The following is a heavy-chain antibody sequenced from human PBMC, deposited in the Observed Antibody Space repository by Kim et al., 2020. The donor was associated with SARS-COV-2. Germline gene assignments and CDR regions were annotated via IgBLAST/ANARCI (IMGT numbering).Heavy chain of an antibody. CDR3: AKRYCSSTSCYPIYWYFDL. Sequence: GRFTISRDNSKNPLYLQMNSLRAEDTAVYYCAKRYCSSTSCYPIYWYFDLWGRGTLVTVSS. D-gene: IGHD2-2*01. J-gene: IGHJ2*01. V-gene: IGHV3-23*01.